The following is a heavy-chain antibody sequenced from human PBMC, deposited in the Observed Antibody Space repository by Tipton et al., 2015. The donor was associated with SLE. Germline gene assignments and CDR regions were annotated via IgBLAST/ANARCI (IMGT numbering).Heavy chain of an antibody. V-gene: IGHV1-18*01. CDR2: ISTKNGNT. Sequence: QVQLVQSGDEMKKPGASVKVSCKASGYMFANYGISWVRQAPGQGLEWMGWISTKNGNTNYAQNFQGRVTMTADTSTNTAYMELRSLRPDDTAVFYCARVVYWSSTSCYKAYYYYMDVWGKGTTVTVSS. D-gene: IGHD2-2*02. CDR1: GYMFANYG. J-gene: IGHJ6*03. CDR3: ARVVYWSSTSCYKAYYYYMDV.